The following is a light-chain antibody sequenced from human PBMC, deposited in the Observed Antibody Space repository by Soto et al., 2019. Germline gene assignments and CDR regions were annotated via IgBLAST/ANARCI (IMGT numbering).Light chain of an antibody. J-gene: IGLJ1*01. CDR1: SSDVGGYNY. CDR3: SSYTTSNNRQIV. V-gene: IGLV2-14*03. Sequence: QSVLTQPASVSGSPGQSITISCTGTSSDVGGYNYVSWYQHHPGKAPKLIIYDVTNRPSGVSNPFSGSKSGNTASLTISGLQPEDEADYYCSSYTTSNNRQIVLGTGTKVTVL. CDR2: DVT.